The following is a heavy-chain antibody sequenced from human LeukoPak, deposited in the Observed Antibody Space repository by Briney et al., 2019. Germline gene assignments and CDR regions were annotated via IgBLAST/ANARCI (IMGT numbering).Heavy chain of an antibody. V-gene: IGHV4-39*01. J-gene: IGHJ4*02. CDR2: VYQSGSA. D-gene: IGHD5/OR15-5a*01. CDR3: ATGGGLAVSHI. CDR1: GGSTSGSNYY. Sequence: SETLSLTCTVSGGSTSGSNYYWDWIRQPPGKGLEWIGSVYQSGSAYYNPSLKSRVTISGDTSKNQFSLKLSSVTAADTAVYFCATGGGLAVSHIWGQGTLVTVSS.